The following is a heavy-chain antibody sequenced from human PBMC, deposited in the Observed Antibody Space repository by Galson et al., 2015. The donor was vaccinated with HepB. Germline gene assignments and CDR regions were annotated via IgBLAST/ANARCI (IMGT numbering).Heavy chain of an antibody. V-gene: IGHV1-2*06. Sequence: SVKVSCKASGYTFTGYYMHWVRQAPGQGLEWMGRINPNSGGTNYAQKFQGRVTMTRDTSISTAYMELSRLRSDDTAVYYCARDYRVEYSSGWYPWGQGTLVTVSS. CDR2: INPNSGGT. J-gene: IGHJ5*02. CDR1: GYTFTGYY. D-gene: IGHD6-19*01. CDR3: ARDYRVEYSSGWYP.